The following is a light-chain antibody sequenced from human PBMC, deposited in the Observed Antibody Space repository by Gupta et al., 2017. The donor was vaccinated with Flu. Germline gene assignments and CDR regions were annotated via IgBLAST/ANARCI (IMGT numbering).Light chain of an antibody. Sequence: DIQMTQSPSSLSASIGDRVTIACRASQSISNFLNWYQQQPGKAPKLLIYAASSLRSGVPSRFSGSGSGTDFTLTISSLQPEDFATYYCQQCDGTLWTFGQGTKVEI. CDR3: QQCDGTLWT. CDR1: QSISNF. J-gene: IGKJ1*01. V-gene: IGKV1-39*01. CDR2: AAS.